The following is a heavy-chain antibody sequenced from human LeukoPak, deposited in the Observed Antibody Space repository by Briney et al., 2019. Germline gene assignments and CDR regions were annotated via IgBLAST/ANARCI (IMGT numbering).Heavy chain of an antibody. J-gene: IGHJ4*02. D-gene: IGHD6-13*01. Sequence: ASVKVSCKASGYTFTGYYMHWVRQAPGQGLEWMGGIIPIFGTANYAQKFQGRVTITADESTSTAYMELSSLRSEDTAVYYCARDWGGVYSSTELDYWGQGTLVTVSS. CDR1: GYTFTGYY. V-gene: IGHV1-69*13. CDR3: ARDWGGVYSSTELDY. CDR2: IIPIFGTA.